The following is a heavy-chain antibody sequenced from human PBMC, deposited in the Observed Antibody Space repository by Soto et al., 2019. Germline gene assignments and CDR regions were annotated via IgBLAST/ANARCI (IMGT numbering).Heavy chain of an antibody. CDR3: AHELSGYYYVMEV. CDR2: IYWNGNE. J-gene: IGHJ6*02. CDR1: GFSFSTSGVG. V-gene: IGHV2-5*01. Sequence: QITLRESGPTLVKPTQTLTLTCTFSGFSFSTSGVGVGWFRQPPGQALQWLALIYWNGNERYSPSLNNRLTVTKDTSKNQVVLTMTDVDPVDTATYYCAHELSGYYYVMEVWGQGTNVTVSS. D-gene: IGHD2-15*01.